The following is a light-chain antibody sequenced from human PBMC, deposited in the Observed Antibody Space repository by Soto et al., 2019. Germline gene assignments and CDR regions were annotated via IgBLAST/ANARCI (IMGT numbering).Light chain of an antibody. Sequence: QSALTQPASVSGSPGQSITIFCTGTSSDVGGYNYVSWYQQHPGKAPKLMIYDVSNRPSGVSNRFSGSKSGNTASLTISGLQAEDEADYYCSSYTSSSTLAVFGTGTKLTVL. CDR1: SSDVGGYNY. CDR3: SSYTSSSTLAV. CDR2: DVS. J-gene: IGLJ1*01. V-gene: IGLV2-14*01.